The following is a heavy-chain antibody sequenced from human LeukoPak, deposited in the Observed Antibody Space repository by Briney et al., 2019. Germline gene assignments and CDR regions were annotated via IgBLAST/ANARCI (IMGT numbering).Heavy chain of an antibody. J-gene: IGHJ4*02. D-gene: IGHD2-2*01. V-gene: IGHV3-30*03. CDR1: GFTFSSYG. CDR3: ARPPTYCSTTGCQFDN. Sequence: PGGSLRLSCAASGFTFSSYGMHWVRQAPGKGLEWVAVISYDGSNKYYADSVKGRFTISRDNSKDTLYLQMNSLRAEDTAVYYCARPPTYCSTTGCQFDNWGQGTLVTVSS. CDR2: ISYDGSNK.